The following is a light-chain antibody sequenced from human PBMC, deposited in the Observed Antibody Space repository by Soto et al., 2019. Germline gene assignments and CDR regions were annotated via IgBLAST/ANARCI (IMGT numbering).Light chain of an antibody. CDR3: SSYTSTITYV. CDR1: SSDVGSYNY. CDR2: DVS. Sequence: QSALTQPASVSGSPGQSITISCTGTSSDVGSYNYVSWYQQHPGKAPKLMIYDVSNRPSGVSNRFSGSKSGNTASLTISGLQAEDEADYYCSSYTSTITYVFGTGTKLTVL. V-gene: IGLV2-14*01. J-gene: IGLJ1*01.